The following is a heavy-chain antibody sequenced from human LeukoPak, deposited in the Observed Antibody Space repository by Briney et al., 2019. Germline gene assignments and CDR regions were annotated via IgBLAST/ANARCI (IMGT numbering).Heavy chain of an antibody. V-gene: IGHV4-39*07. D-gene: IGHD3-9*01. J-gene: IGHJ4*02. CDR3: AKWMLYYDILTGPYFGY. CDR1: GGSIRSSTDY. Sequence: SETLSLTCTVSGGSIRSSTDYWGWIRQPPGKELEWIGSIYYSGSTYYNPSLKSRVTISVDTSKNQFSVKLSSVTAADTAVYYCAKWMLYYDILTGPYFGYWGQGTLVTVSS. CDR2: IYYSGST.